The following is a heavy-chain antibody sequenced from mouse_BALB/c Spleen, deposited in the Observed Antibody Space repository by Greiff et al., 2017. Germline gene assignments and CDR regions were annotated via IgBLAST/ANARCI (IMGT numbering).Heavy chain of an antibody. CDR1: GFTFNTYA. CDR2: IRSKSNNYAT. J-gene: IGHJ3*01. D-gene: IGHD1-2*01. V-gene: IGHV10-1*02. Sequence: DVQLVESGGGLVQPKGSLKLSCAASGFTFNTYAMNWVRQAPGKGLEWVARIRSKSNNYATYYADSVKDRFTISRDDSQSMLYLQMNNLKTEDTAMYYCVLSTASMGFAYWGQGTLVTVSA. CDR3: VLSTASMGFAY.